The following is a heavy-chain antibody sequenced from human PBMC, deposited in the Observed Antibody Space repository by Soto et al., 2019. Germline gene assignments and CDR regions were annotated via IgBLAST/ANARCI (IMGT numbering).Heavy chain of an antibody. CDR2: ISYDGSNK. CDR3: ARESYYFDY. Sequence: QVQLVESGGGVVQPGRSLRLSCAASGFTFSSYAMHWVRQAPGKGLEWVAVISYDGSNKYYADSVKGRFTISRDNSKNTLYLQMNSRRAEDTAVYYWARESYYFDYWGQGTLVTVSS. J-gene: IGHJ4*02. V-gene: IGHV3-30-3*01. CDR1: GFTFSSYA.